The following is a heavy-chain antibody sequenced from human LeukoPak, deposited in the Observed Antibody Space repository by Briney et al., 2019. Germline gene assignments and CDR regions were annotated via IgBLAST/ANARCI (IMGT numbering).Heavy chain of an antibody. J-gene: IGHJ4*02. CDR2: IRYDGSNK. CDR3: AKELTYLYYFDY. Sequence: GGSLRLSCAASGFTFSSYGMHWVRQAPGKGLEWVAFIRYDGSNKYYADSVKGRFTISRDNSKNTLYLQMNSLRAEDTAVYYCAKELTYLYYFDYWGQGTLVTVSS. CDR1: GFTFSSYG. V-gene: IGHV3-30*02.